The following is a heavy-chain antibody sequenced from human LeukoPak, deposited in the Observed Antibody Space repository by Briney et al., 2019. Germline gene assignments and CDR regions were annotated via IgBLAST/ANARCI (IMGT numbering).Heavy chain of an antibody. Sequence: ASVKVSCKASGYTFTGYYMHWVRQAPGQGLEWMGWMNPNSGGTNYAQKFQGRVTMTRDTSISTAYMELSRLRSDDTAVYYCASSYYDFWSGYGENYYMDVWGKGTTVTVSS. J-gene: IGHJ6*03. V-gene: IGHV1-2*02. D-gene: IGHD3-3*01. CDR2: MNPNSGGT. CDR3: ASSYYDFWSGYGENYYMDV. CDR1: GYTFTGYY.